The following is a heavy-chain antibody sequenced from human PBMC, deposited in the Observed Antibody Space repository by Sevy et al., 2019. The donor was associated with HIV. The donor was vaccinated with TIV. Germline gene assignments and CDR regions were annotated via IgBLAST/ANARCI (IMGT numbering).Heavy chain of an antibody. CDR3: ARTTVTTLSSARNNWFDP. D-gene: IGHD4-4*01. CDR1: GDSINNGDYY. J-gene: IGHJ5*02. CDR2: IYHTGTT. V-gene: IGHV4-31*03. Sequence: SETLSLTCTVSGDSINNGDYYWSWIRQYPGKGLEWIGKIYHTGTTYYNPSLKSRLRISVERSENTLSLSLRSVTAADTAVYYCARTTVTTLSSARNNWFDPWGQGTLVTVSS.